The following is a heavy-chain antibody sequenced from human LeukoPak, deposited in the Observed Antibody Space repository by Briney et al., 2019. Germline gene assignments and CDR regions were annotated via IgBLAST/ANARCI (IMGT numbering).Heavy chain of an antibody. D-gene: IGHD2-2*01. V-gene: IGHV3-11*04. CDR1: GFTFSDYY. CDR3: ARGAGPCSSTSCYFYYYYYGMDV. Sequence: PGGSLRLSCAASGFTFSDYYMTWVRQALGKGLEWVSYISSSGSTIYYADSVKGRFTISRDNAKNSLYLQMNSLRAEDTAVYYCARGAGPCSSTSCYFYYYYYGMDVWGQGTTVTVSS. J-gene: IGHJ6*02. CDR2: ISSSGSTI.